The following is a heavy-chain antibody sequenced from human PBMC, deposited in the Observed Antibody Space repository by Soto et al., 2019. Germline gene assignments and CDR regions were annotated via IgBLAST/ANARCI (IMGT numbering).Heavy chain of an antibody. CDR3: AREPARQDSSSLNWFDP. J-gene: IGHJ5*02. V-gene: IGHV4-31*03. D-gene: IGHD6-13*01. CDR1: GGSISSGGYY. CDR2: IYYSGST. Sequence: QVQLQESGPGLVKPSQTLSLTCTVSGGSISSGGYYWSWIRQHPGKGLEWIGYIYYSGSTYYNPCLKSRGTISVDASKNQCSLKLCSVTAADTAVYYWAREPARQDSSSLNWFDPWGQGALVTVSS.